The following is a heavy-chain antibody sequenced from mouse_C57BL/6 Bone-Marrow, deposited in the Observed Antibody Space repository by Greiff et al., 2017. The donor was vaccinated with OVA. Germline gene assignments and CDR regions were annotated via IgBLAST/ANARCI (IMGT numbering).Heavy chain of an antibody. J-gene: IGHJ1*03. Sequence: QVQLKQSGAELVRPGASVTLSCKASGYTFTDYEMHWVKQTPVHGLEWIGAIDPETGGTAYNQKFKGKAILTADKSSSTAYMELRSLTSEDSAVYYCTKDPITTVVADWYFDVWGTGTTVTVSS. D-gene: IGHD1-1*01. V-gene: IGHV1-15*01. CDR3: TKDPITTVVADWYFDV. CDR1: GYTFTDYE. CDR2: IDPETGGT.